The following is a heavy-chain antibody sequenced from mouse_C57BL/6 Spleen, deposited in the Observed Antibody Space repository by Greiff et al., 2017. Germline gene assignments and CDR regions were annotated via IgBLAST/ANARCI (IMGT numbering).Heavy chain of an antibody. J-gene: IGHJ2*01. Sequence: DVKLVESGAELVRPGASVKLSCTASGFNIKDDYMHWVKQRPEQGLEWIGWIDPENGDTEYASKFQGKATITADTSSNTAYLQLSSLTSEDTAVYYCSSGYDFDYWGQGTTLTVSS. D-gene: IGHD2-3*01. CDR1: GFNIKDDY. V-gene: IGHV14-4*01. CDR2: IDPENGDT. CDR3: SSGYDFDY.